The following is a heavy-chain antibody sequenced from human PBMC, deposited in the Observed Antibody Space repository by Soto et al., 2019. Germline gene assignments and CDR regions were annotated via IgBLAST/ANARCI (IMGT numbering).Heavy chain of an antibody. D-gene: IGHD2-2*01. J-gene: IGHJ4*02. CDR1: GGSISSYY. Sequence: SETLSLTCTVSGGSISSYYWSWIRQPPGKGLEWIGYIYYSGSTNYNPSLKSRVTISVDTSKNQFSLKLSSVTAADTAVYYCARRYCSSTSCCFDYWGQGTLVTVSS. CDR2: IYYSGST. CDR3: ARRYCSSTSCCFDY. V-gene: IGHV4-59*01.